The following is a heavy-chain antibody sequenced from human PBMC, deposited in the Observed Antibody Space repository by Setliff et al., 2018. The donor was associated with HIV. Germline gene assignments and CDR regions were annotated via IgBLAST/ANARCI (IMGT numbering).Heavy chain of an antibody. CDR1: GGSFSSYY. D-gene: IGHD3-22*01. Sequence: PSETLSLTCAVYGGSFSSYYWSWIRQPPGKGLEWIGTVYYDASTNYNPSLKSRVTISVDTSKNQFSLKLSSVTAADTAVYYCARADTYYDSSGYYYPFDYWGQGTLVTVSS. V-gene: IGHV4-59*01. CDR2: VYYDAST. J-gene: IGHJ4*02. CDR3: ARADTYYDSSGYYYPFDY.